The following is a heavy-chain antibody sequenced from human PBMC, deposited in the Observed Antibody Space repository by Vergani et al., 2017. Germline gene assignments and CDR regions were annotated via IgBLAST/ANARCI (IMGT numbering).Heavy chain of an antibody. CDR3: AREPGYSGSAPLFNWFDP. J-gene: IGHJ5*02. CDR2: ISYDGSNK. Sequence: QVQLVESGGGVVQPGRSLRLSCAASGFTFSSYAMHWVRQAPGKGLEWVAVISYDGSNKYYADSVKGRFTISGDNSKNTLYLQMNSLRAEDTAVYYCAREPGYSGSAPLFNWFDPWGQGTLVTVSS. D-gene: IGHD5-12*01. CDR1: GFTFSSYA. V-gene: IGHV3-30-3*01.